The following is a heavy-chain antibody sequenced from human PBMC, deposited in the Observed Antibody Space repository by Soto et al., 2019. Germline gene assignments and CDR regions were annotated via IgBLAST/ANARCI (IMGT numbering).Heavy chain of an antibody. CDR1: GFTFSASA. CDR2: IRSRANSYAT. V-gene: IGHV3-73*02. Sequence: EVQLVESGGGLVQPGGSLKLSCAASGFTFSASAMHWVRQASGKGLEWVGRIRSRANSYATSYGASVKGRFTISRDDSKNTAYLQMNSLKAEDTAVYYCTRRDHDFLTGPIRCDPWGQGTLVTVSS. J-gene: IGHJ5*02. CDR3: TRRDHDFLTGPIRCDP. D-gene: IGHD3-9*01.